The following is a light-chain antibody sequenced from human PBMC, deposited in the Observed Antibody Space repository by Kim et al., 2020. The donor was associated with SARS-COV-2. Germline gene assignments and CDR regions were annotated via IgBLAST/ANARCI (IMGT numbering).Light chain of an antibody. CDR3: YSAADNYWV. Sequence: VSPGPTARITCSGDVLAKKYARWFQQKPGQAPVLVIYKDSERPSGIPERFSGSSSGTTVTLTISGAQVEDEADYYCYSAADNYWVFGGGTKLTVL. V-gene: IGLV3-27*01. CDR2: KDS. J-gene: IGLJ3*02. CDR1: VLAKKY.